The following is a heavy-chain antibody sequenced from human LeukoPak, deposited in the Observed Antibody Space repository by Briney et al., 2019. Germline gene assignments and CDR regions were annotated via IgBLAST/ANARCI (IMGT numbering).Heavy chain of an antibody. CDR2: INPNSGGT. D-gene: IGHD1-26*01. J-gene: IGHJ5*02. CDR3: ARFTYSGSYSWFDP. V-gene: IGHV1-2*02. Sequence: ASVKVSCKASGYTFTGYYMHWVRQAPGQGLEWMGWINPNSGGTNYAQKFQGRVTMTRDTSISTAYMELSRLRSDDAAVYYCARFTYSGSYSWFDPWGQGTLVTVSS. CDR1: GYTFTGYY.